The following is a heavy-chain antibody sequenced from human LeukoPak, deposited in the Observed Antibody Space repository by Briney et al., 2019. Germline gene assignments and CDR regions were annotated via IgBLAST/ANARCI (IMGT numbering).Heavy chain of an antibody. Sequence: SETLSLTCTVSGGSISNYYWSWIRQAPGKRLEWIGYSYYSGSTNYNPSLKSRVTISVDTSKNQFSLKLSSVTAADTAVFYCARLSGGYSLFNGLDVWGKGTTVTVSS. J-gene: IGHJ6*04. CDR2: SYYSGST. V-gene: IGHV4-59*01. D-gene: IGHD5-18*01. CDR3: ARLSGGYSLFNGLDV. CDR1: GGSISNYY.